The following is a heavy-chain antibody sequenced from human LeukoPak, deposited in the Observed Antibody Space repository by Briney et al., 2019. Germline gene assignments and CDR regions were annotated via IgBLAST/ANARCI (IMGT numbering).Heavy chain of an antibody. CDR1: GGSINSSSYY. Sequence: SETLSLTCTVSGGSINSSSYYWGWIRQPPGKGLEWIGSIYYSGSTYYNPSLKSRVTISVDTSKNQFSLKLSSVTAADTAVYYCASVIGAVPNWFDPWGQGTLVTVSS. CDR3: ASVIGAVPNWFDP. V-gene: IGHV4-39*01. CDR2: IYYSGST. D-gene: IGHD6-13*01. J-gene: IGHJ5*02.